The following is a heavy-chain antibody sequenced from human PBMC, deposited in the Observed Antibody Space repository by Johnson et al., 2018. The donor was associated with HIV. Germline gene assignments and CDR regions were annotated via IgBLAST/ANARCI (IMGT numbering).Heavy chain of an antibody. Sequence: QVQLVESGGGVVQPGRSLRLSCAASGFTFNSYAMHWVRQAPGKGLEWVAVISYDGSNKYYADSVKGRFTISRDNSKNTLYLQMNSLRAEDTAVYHCARDRIVGADYDAFDIWGQGTMVTVSS. D-gene: IGHD1-26*01. CDR2: ISYDGSNK. V-gene: IGHV3-30*04. CDR3: ARDRIVGADYDAFDI. CDR1: GFTFNSYA. J-gene: IGHJ3*02.